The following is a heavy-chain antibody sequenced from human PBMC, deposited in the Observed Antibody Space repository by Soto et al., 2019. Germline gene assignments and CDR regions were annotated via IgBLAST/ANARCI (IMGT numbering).Heavy chain of an antibody. D-gene: IGHD3-22*01. J-gene: IGHJ3*02. CDR3: ATYNYNYYDSSGTTNAAFDI. CDR2: ISYDRSNK. V-gene: IGHV3-30*03. CDR1: GFTFSSYG. Sequence: PGESXRLSCAASGFTFSSYGMRGVRQAPGKGREWVAVISYDRSNKYYADSVKGRFTISRDNSKNTLYLQMNSLRPEDKAVYYCATYNYNYYDSSGTTNAAFDIWCQGTMVTVS.